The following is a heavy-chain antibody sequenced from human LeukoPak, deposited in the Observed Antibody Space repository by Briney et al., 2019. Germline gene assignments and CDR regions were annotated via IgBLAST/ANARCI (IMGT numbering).Heavy chain of an antibody. V-gene: IGHV1-18*01. CDR1: GYSFKTYA. D-gene: IGHD4-17*01. Sequence: ASVKVSCKTSGYSFKTYAVSWVRQAPGQGLEWMGWISAYNGNTNYAQKLQGRVTMTTDTSTSTAYMELRSLRSDDTAVYYCARDLGIYGEWGQGTLVTVSS. J-gene: IGHJ4*02. CDR3: ARDLGIYGE. CDR2: ISAYNGNT.